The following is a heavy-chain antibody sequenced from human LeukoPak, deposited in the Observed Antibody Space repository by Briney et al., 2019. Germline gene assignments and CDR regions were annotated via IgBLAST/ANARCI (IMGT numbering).Heavy chain of an antibody. CDR3: AKGPQLYSGYHPDY. J-gene: IGHJ4*02. CDR1: GFTFSGSA. D-gene: IGHD5-12*01. V-gene: IGHV3-23*01. CDR2: ITGSDDKT. Sequence: SLSCAASGFTFSGSAMTWVRQAPGKGLQWVSTITGSDDKTYYADSVKGRFTISRDFSKNMVHLHMNSLRVEDTAIYYCAKGPQLYSGYHPDYWGQGTLVTVSS.